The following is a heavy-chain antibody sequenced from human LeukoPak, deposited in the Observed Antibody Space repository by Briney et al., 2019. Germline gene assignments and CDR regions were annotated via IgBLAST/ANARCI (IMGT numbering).Heavy chain of an antibody. CDR2: IYYSGST. CDR1: GGSISSYY. CDR3: ARVDYGDYVILDY. V-gene: IGHV4-59*01. D-gene: IGHD4-17*01. J-gene: IGHJ4*02. Sequence: PSETLSLTRTVSGGSISSYYWSWIRQPPGKGLEWIGYIYYSGSTNYNPSLKSRVTISVDTSKNQFSLKLSSVTAADTAVYYCARVDYGDYVILDYWGQGTLVTVSS.